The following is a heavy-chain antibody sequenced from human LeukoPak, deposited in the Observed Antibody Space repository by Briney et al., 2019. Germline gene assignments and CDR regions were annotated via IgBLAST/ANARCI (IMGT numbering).Heavy chain of an antibody. CDR3: ARTPGFGQKNDYYYYMDV. CDR2: INSDGSST. J-gene: IGHJ6*03. D-gene: IGHD3-10*01. V-gene: IGHV3-74*01. CDR1: GFTFSSYS. Sequence: GGSLRLSCAASGFTFSSYSMNWVRQAPGKGLVWVSRINSDGSSTSYADSVKGRFTISRDNAKNTLYLQMNSLRAEDTAVYYCARTPGFGQKNDYYYYMDVWGKGTTVTISS.